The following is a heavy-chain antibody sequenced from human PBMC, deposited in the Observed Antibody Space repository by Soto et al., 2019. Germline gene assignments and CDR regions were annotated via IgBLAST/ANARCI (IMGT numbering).Heavy chain of an antibody. CDR3: AKAQSAYSYGFYDY. CDR2: ISGPGDST. Sequence: DVQLLESGGGLVQPEGSLRLSCAASGFSFSNYADYAMSWVRQAPGKGLEWVSVISGPGDSTYYADSVKGHFTISRDNSNNTLYLQMNSLRAEDTAVYYCAKAQSAYSYGFYDYWGQGTLVTVSS. D-gene: IGHD5-18*01. CDR1: GFSFSNYADYA. V-gene: IGHV3-23*01. J-gene: IGHJ4*02.